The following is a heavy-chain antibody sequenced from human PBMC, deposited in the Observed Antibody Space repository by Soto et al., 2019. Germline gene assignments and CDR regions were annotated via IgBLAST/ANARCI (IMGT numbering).Heavy chain of an antibody. CDR1: GFSLSSTRMA. D-gene: IGHD6-19*01. Sequence: QITLKESGPTLVKPTQTLTLTCTFSGFSLSSTRMAVGWIRQPPGKALEWLALIYWDDDKRYSPFLKSRLTIPKDPSKIQVVLKISNMDLVDTARYYCAHIVVAGLGYYFDSGGQGTLVTVSS. CDR2: IYWDDDK. V-gene: IGHV2-5*02. J-gene: IGHJ4*02. CDR3: AHIVVAGLGYYFDS.